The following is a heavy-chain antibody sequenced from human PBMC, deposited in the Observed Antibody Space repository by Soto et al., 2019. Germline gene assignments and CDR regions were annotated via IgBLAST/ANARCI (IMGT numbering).Heavy chain of an antibody. CDR2: IKSKTDGGTT. J-gene: IGHJ3*02. V-gene: IGHV3-15*01. CDR3: TTGGLVPDGFDI. D-gene: IGHD6-6*01. Sequence: EVQLVESGGGLVKPGGSLRLSCAASGFTFSNAWMSWVRQAPGKGLEWVGRIKSKTDGGTTDYAAPVKGRFTISRDDSKKTLYLQMNSVKAEDAGVYYCTTGGLVPDGFDIWGQGTRVTVSS. CDR1: GFTFSNAW.